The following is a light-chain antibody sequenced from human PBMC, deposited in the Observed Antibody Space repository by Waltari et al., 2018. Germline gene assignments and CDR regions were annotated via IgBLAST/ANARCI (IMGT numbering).Light chain of an antibody. CDR2: SNN. Sequence: QSVLTQPPSASGTPGPRVTISCSGSSSSIGGKTVNWYQQPPGMAPKLLIYSNNQRPPWVPVRFSGSKAGTSAALAISGLESEYEADYNCAAWEDSLKGVCGGGTKRIVL. CDR3: AAWEDSLKGV. V-gene: IGLV1-44*01. CDR1: SSSIGGKT. J-gene: IGLJ2*01.